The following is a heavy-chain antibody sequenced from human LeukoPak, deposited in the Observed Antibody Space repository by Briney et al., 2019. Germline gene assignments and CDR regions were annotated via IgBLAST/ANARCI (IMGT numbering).Heavy chain of an antibody. Sequence: ASVKVSCKASGYTFTGYYMHWVRQAPGQGLEWMGWINPNSGGTNYAQKFQGRVTMTRDTSISTAYMELSRLRSDDTAVYYCARASSDGDPWYYYYYMDVWGKGTTVTISS. CDR3: ARASSDGDPWYYYYYMDV. CDR1: GYTFTGYY. V-gene: IGHV1-2*02. CDR2: INPNSGGT. D-gene: IGHD4-17*01. J-gene: IGHJ6*03.